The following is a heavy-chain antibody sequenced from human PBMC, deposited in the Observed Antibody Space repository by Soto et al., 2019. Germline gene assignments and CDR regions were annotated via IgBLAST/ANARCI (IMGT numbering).Heavy chain of an antibody. Sequence: PSETLSLTCAVSGGSISSGGYSWSWIRQPPGKGLEWIGYIYHSGSTYYNPSLKSRVTISVDRSKNQFSLKLSSVTAADTAVYYCAGGGDSSGYYRSGAFDIWGPGTMVTVSS. J-gene: IGHJ3*02. V-gene: IGHV4-30-2*01. CDR1: GGSISSGGYS. D-gene: IGHD3-22*01. CDR3: AGGGDSSGYYRSGAFDI. CDR2: IYHSGST.